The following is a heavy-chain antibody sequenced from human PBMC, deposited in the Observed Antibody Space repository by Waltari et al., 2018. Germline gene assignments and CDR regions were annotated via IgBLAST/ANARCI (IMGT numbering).Heavy chain of an antibody. D-gene: IGHD3-3*01. CDR2: IYYSGST. CDR1: GGSISSYY. CDR3: ARGGGYDFWSGSYYYYYYMDV. V-gene: IGHV4-59*08. J-gene: IGHJ6*03. Sequence: QVQLQESGPGLVKPSETLSLTCTVSGGSISSYYWSWIRQPPGKGMGWIGYIYYSGSTNYNPSLKSRVTISVDTSKNQFSLKLGSVTAADTAVYYCARGGGYDFWSGSYYYYYYMDVWGKGTTVTISS.